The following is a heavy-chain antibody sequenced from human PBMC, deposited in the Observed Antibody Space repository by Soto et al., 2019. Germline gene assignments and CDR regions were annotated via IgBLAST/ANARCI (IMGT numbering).Heavy chain of an antibody. V-gene: IGHV1-18*01. J-gene: IGHJ6*03. CDR1: GYTLTNDG. Sequence: QVQLVQSGGEVKDPGASVKVSCKAFGYTLTNDGISWVLQAPGQGLERMGRISAYNGHANYAQKFQHRVRLTTDTPSSYAYTELRSLGSEDTAEYYCAREGYCSSSMCYGGYYYMDVWGKGTTVTVS. CDR3: AREGYCSSSMCYGGYYYMDV. D-gene: IGHD2-2*01. CDR2: ISAYNGHA.